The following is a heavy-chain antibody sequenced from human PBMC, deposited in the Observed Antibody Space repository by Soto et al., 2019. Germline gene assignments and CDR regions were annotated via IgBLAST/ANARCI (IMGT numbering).Heavy chain of an antibody. CDR1: GFTFSSYG. D-gene: IGHD2-2*03. CDR2: ISYDGSNK. CDR3: AKVMDIVVVPAAQFDAEYFQH. V-gene: IGHV3-30*18. Sequence: PGGSLRLSCAASGFTFSSYGMHWVRQAPGKGLEWVAVISYDGSNKYYADSVKGRFTISRDNSKNTLYLQMNSLRAEDTAVYYCAKVMDIVVVPAAQFDAEYFQHWGQGTLVTVSS. J-gene: IGHJ1*01.